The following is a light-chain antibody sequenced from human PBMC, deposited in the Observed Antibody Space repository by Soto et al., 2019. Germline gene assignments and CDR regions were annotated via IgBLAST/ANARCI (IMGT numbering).Light chain of an antibody. J-gene: IGLJ2*01. CDR3: QSYDSSLSGSKVV. Sequence: QSVLTQPPSVSGAPGQRVTISCTGSSSNIGAGYDVHWYQQLPGTAPKLLIYGNSNRPSGVPDRFSGSKSGTSASLAITGLQAEDVADYYCQSYDSSLSGSKVVFGGGTKVTVL. CDR1: SSNIGAGYD. V-gene: IGLV1-40*01. CDR2: GNS.